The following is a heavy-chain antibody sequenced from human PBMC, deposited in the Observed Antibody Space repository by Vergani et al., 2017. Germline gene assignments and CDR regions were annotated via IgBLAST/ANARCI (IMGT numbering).Heavy chain of an antibody. CDR2: IRSKAYGGTT. CDR1: GFTFSSYA. CDR3: TRDPCGGNCS. Sequence: VQLVESGGGLVKPGGSLRLSCAASGFTFSSYAMSWVRQAPGKGLEWVGFIRSKAYGGTTEYAASVKGRFTISRDDSKSIAYLQMNSLKTEDTAVYYCTRDPCGGNCSWGQGTLVTVSS. D-gene: IGHD4-23*01. V-gene: IGHV3-49*04. J-gene: IGHJ5*02.